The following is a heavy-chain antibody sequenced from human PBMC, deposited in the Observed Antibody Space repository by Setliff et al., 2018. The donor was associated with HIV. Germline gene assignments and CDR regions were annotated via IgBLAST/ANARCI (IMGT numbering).Heavy chain of an antibody. CDR2: ISGSGSTI. CDR1: GFTFSTSE. Sequence: GGSLRLSCAASGFTFSTSEMNWVRQAPGKGLEWVSYISGSGSTIYYADSVKGRFTISRDNAKNSVFLQMNSLRAEDTGVYYCATQTGFYNSHWYDYWGQGTMVTVSS. V-gene: IGHV3-48*03. CDR3: ATQTGFYNSHWYDY. D-gene: IGHD6-13*01. J-gene: IGHJ4*02.